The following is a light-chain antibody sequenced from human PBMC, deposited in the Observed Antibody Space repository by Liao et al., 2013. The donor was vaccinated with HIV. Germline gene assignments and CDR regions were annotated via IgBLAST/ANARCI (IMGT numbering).Light chain of an antibody. Sequence: SYVLTQPPSVSVAPGKTASITCGGNSIGSKSVHWYQQKPGQAPVLVIYYDSDRPSGIPERFSGSSSGNTATLTISRVEAGDEAEYYCQVWDSSRDQPYVFGTGTKVTVL. V-gene: IGLV3-21*04. CDR2: YDS. CDR3: QVWDSSRDQPYV. CDR1: SIGSKS. J-gene: IGLJ1*01.